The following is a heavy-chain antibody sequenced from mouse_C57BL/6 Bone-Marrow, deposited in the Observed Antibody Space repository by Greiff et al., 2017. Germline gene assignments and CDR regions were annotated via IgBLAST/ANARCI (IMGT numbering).Heavy chain of an antibody. D-gene: IGHD1-1*01. CDR3: ARYIITTVVATGDY. Sequence: VQLQQSGPELVKPGASVKISCKASGYTFTSYDINWVQQRPGQGLEWIGWIYPRDGSTKYNEKFKGKATLTVDTSSSTAYMELHSLTSEDSAVYFCARYIITTVVATGDYWGQGTTLTVSS. J-gene: IGHJ2*01. CDR2: IYPRDGST. V-gene: IGHV1-85*01. CDR1: GYTFTSYD.